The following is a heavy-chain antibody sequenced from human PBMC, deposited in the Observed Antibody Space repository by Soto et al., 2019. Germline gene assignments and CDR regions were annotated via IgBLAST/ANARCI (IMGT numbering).Heavy chain of an antibody. D-gene: IGHD4-17*01. CDR2: IKEDGSEI. CDR1: GFTFSRYW. Sequence: GGSLRLSCAASGFTFSRYWLTWVRQAPGKGLEWVANIKEDGSEIYYVGSVKGRFTTSRDNAKNSLYLQMNSLRAEDTAVYYCARIVSGRDYGDSIDCWGRGTLVTVSS. V-gene: IGHV3-7*03. J-gene: IGHJ4*02. CDR3: ARIVSGRDYGDSIDC.